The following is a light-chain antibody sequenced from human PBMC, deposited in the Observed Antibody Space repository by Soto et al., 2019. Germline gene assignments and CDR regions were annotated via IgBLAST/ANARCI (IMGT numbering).Light chain of an antibody. CDR2: DSS. CDR3: QQRSILFT. V-gene: IGKV3-11*01. Sequence: EIVLTQSPATLSLSPVERATLSCRTSQSVGASLAWYQQKPGQPPRLLIYDSSNRATAIPARFSGSGSGTDFTLTISSLEPEDFAVYYCQQRSILFTFGGGTKVDIK. CDR1: QSVGAS. J-gene: IGKJ4*01.